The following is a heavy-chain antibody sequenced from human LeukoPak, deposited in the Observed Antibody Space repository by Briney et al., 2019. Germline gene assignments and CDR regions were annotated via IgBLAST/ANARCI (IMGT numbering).Heavy chain of an antibody. CDR2: TNHGGST. J-gene: IGHJ4*02. CDR3: ARSMVRGLTHPYSFDY. Sequence: SETLSLTCAVYGGSFSGYYWSCIRQPPGKGLEWIGETNHGGSTNYNPSLKSRVTISVDTSKNQFSLKLSSVTAADTAVYYCARSMVRGLTHPYSFDYWGQGTLVTVSS. V-gene: IGHV4-34*01. D-gene: IGHD3-10*01. CDR1: GGSFSGYY.